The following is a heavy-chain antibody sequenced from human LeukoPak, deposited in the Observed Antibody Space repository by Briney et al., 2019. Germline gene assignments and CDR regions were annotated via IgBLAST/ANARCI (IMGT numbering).Heavy chain of an antibody. Sequence: PGGSLRLSCAASGFHFSGFTMSWVRQAPGKGLEWVASSSLSNSIDYADSVKGRFTVSRDNDKKSLCLQMESLRDEDTALYYCARNPRLDSWGLGTLVIVSS. J-gene: IGHJ4*02. CDR2: SSLSNSI. V-gene: IGHV3-69-1*02. CDR3: ARNPRLDS. CDR1: GFHFSGFT.